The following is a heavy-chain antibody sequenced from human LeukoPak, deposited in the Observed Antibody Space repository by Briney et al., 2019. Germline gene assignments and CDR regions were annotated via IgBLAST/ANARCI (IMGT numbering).Heavy chain of an antibody. V-gene: IGHV1-69*06. Sequence: ASVKVSCKASGGTFSSYSINWVRQAPGQGLEWMGGIIPVFGTANYAQKFQGRVTITADKSTSTAYMELSSLRSEDTAVYYCARGRPTTSIAAAGVNWFDPWGQGTLVTVSS. CDR1: GGTFSSYS. D-gene: IGHD6-13*01. CDR3: ARGRPTTSIAAAGVNWFDP. CDR2: IIPVFGTA. J-gene: IGHJ5*02.